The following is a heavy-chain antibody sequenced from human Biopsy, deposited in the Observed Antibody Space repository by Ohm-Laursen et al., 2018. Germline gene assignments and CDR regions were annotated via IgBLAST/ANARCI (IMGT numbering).Heavy chain of an antibody. Sequence: SETLSLTCTVSGGSISSDYWSWIRQTPGKGLEWIGYIYYSGSTNYNPYLKSLVTISVDTSKNQFSLRLNSVTAADTAVYYCARTTNSTGWPYYYFYGMDVWGQGTTVTVSS. V-gene: IGHV4-59*01. CDR1: GGSISSDY. CDR2: IYYSGST. CDR3: ARTTNSTGWPYYYFYGMDV. J-gene: IGHJ6*02. D-gene: IGHD2/OR15-2a*01.